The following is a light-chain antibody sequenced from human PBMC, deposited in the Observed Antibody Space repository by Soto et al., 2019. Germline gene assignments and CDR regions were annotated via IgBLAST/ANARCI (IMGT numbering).Light chain of an antibody. Sequence: ETVLTQSPATVSLSPGESATLSCRASQSFSTYLAWYQQKPGQAPRLLIYDASNRVTGIPARFRGSGSGTDFTLTISSLEPDDFAVYYCQQRSNWQITFGQGTRLEIK. CDR1: QSFSTY. CDR2: DAS. CDR3: QQRSNWQIT. V-gene: IGKV3-11*01. J-gene: IGKJ5*01.